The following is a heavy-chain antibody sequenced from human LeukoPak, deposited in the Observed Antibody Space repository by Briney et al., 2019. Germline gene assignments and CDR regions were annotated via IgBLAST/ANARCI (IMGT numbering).Heavy chain of an antibody. D-gene: IGHD3-22*01. V-gene: IGHV4-39*01. J-gene: IGHJ4*02. CDR2: IYYSGST. CDR3: ARLRREDSSGYPYYFDY. CDR1: GGSISSSSYY. Sequence: SETLSLTCTVSGGSISSSSYYWGWIRQPPGKGLEWIGSIYYSGSTYYNPSLKSRVTISVDTSKNQFSLKLSSVTAADTAVYYCARLRREDSSGYPYYFDYWGQGTLVTDSS.